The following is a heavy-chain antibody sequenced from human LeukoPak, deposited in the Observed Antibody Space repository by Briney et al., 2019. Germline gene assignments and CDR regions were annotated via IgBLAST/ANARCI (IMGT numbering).Heavy chain of an antibody. J-gene: IGHJ6*03. Sequence: SETLSLTCTVSGGSISSYYWSWIRQPPGKGLEWIGYIYYSGSTNYNPSLKSRVPISVDTSKNQFSLKLSSVTAADTAVYYCARDNGDYYYYYMDVWGKGTTVTVSS. V-gene: IGHV4-59*01. CDR3: ARDNGDYYYYYMDV. CDR2: IYYSGST. CDR1: GGSISSYY. D-gene: IGHD4-17*01.